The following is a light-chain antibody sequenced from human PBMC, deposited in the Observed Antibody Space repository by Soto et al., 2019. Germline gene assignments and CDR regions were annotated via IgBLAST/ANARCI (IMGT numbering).Light chain of an antibody. CDR2: GAS. CDR3: QKSYSTPLT. J-gene: IGKJ4*01. V-gene: IGKV1-39*01. CDR1: QSITSY. Sequence: DIQMTQSPSSLSASVGDRVTITCRASQSITSYLNWYQQKPGKAPNLLIYGASSLQSGVPSRFGGSGSGTDFTLTISSLQPEDFATYYCQKSYSTPLTFGGGTKVDIK.